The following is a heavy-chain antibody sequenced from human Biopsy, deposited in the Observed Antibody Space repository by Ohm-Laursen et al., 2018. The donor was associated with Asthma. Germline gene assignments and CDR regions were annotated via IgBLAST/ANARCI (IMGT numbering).Heavy chain of an antibody. CDR3: ARGPELDV. CDR1: GDSIDSGDYS. J-gene: IGHJ6*02. CDR2: TNERGVT. V-gene: IGHV4-30-2*06. Sequence: TLSLTCAVSGDSIDSGDYSWTWIRQSPGKGLEWIGETNERGVTNNNPSLKSRVIISIDTYWNRVSLKLTSVTAAETAVYYCARGPELDVWGQGTTVTVSS.